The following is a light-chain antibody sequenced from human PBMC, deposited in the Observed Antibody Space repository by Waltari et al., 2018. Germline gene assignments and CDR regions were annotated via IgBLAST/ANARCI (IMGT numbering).Light chain of an antibody. CDR1: KYIRTD. CDR3: LQDDSYIQS. V-gene: IGKV1-6*01. J-gene: IGKJ1*01. Sequence: AIQMTQSPSSLSASVGAKVTITCRASKYIRTDLGWYQQKPGRAPKLLIYGSSILYGGVPSRFSGSGSGTFFTLTISSLQPEDFATYYCLQDDSYIQSFGQGTKVEIK. CDR2: GSS.